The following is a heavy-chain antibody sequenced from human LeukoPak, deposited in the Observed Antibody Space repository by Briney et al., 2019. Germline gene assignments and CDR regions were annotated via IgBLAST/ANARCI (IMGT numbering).Heavy chain of an antibody. Sequence: PSETLSLTCTVSGGSISSGDYYWGWIRQPPWKGLEWNGYIYYSGSTYYNPSLKSRVTISVDTSKNQFSLKLSSVTAADTAVYYCARVYYYDNSGYGKDYFDYWGQGTLVTVSS. CDR2: IYYSGST. CDR1: GGSISSGDYY. CDR3: ARVYYYDNSGYGKDYFDY. V-gene: IGHV4-30-4*01. D-gene: IGHD3-22*01. J-gene: IGHJ4*02.